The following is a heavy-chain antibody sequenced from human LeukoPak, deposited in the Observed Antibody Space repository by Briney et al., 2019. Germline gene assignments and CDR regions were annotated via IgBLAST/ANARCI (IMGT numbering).Heavy chain of an antibody. J-gene: IGHJ6*03. Sequence: GASVKVSCKASGYTFTSYGISWVRQAPGQGLEWMGWISAYNGNTNYAQKFQGRVTITADESTSTAYMELSSLRSEDTAVYYCARGTLGDYYGSGSYYTRDYYYYYMDVWGKGTTVTISS. V-gene: IGHV1-18*01. CDR3: ARGTLGDYYGSGSYYTRDYYYYYMDV. CDR2: ISAYNGNT. CDR1: GYTFTSYG. D-gene: IGHD3-10*01.